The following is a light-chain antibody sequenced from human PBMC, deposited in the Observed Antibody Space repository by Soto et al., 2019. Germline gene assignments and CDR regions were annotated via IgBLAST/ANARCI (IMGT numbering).Light chain of an antibody. J-gene: IGLJ1*01. CDR2: EVS. CDR1: SGDVGGYNY. CDR3: SSFTSSGTRV. V-gene: IGLV2-14*01. Sequence: QSVLTQPASVSGSPGQSITISCTGTSGDVGGYNYVSWNQQHPGKAPKVMIYEVSKRPSGVSNRFSGSKSGNTASLTISGLQAEDEADYYCSSFTSSGTRVFGTGTKLTVL.